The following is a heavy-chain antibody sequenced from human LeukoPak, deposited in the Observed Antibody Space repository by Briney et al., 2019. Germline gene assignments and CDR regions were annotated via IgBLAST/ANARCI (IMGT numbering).Heavy chain of an antibody. CDR3: AREYSSSVFDI. Sequence: GGSLRLSCAASGFTFSSYSMNWVRQAPGKGLEWVSSISSSSSYIYYAGSVKGRFTISRDNAKNSLYLQMNSLRAEDTAVYYCAREYSSSVFDIWGQGTMVTVSS. CDR2: ISSSSSYI. CDR1: GFTFSSYS. D-gene: IGHD6-6*01. J-gene: IGHJ3*02. V-gene: IGHV3-21*04.